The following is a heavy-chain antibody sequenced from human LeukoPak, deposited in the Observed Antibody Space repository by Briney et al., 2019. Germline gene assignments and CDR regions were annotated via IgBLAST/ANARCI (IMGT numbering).Heavy chain of an antibody. J-gene: IGHJ4*02. Sequence: PSETLSLTCTVSGESINSFYWSWIRQPPGKGLEWIGYIYYSGSTNYNPSLKSRVTISVDTSKNQFSLKLSSVTAADTAVYYCARGDSYGPGAYYFDYWGQGTLVTVSS. CDR3: ARGDSYGPGAYYFDY. CDR2: IYYSGST. V-gene: IGHV4-59*01. CDR1: GESINSFY. D-gene: IGHD5-18*01.